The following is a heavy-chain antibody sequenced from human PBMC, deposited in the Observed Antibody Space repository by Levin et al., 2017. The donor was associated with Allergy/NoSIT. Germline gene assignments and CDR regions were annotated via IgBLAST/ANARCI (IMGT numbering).Heavy chain of an antibody. V-gene: IGHV3-9*01. CDR2: ISWNSGSI. CDR3: AKALGSYSSGLDY. J-gene: IGHJ4*02. Sequence: PGGSLRLSCAASGFTFDDYAMHWVRQAPGKGLEWVSGISWNSGSIGYADSVKGRFTISRDNAKNSLYLQMNSLRAEDTALYYCAKALGSYSSGLDYWGQGTLVTVSS. CDR1: GFTFDDYA. D-gene: IGHD6-19*01.